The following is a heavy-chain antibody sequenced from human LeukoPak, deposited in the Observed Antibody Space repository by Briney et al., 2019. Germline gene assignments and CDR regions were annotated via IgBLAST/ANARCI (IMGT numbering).Heavy chain of an antibody. J-gene: IGHJ4*02. CDR1: GYTFTDYY. Sequence: ASVKVSCKASGYTFTDYYIHWVRQAPAQGLECMGRLNPKTGGTFYAQRFQGRVTMTMDTSISTAYMELSWLRSDDTAVYYCARASYCGGGCYYYFDYWGQGTLVTASS. CDR3: ARASYCGGGCYYYFDY. D-gene: IGHD2-21*02. V-gene: IGHV1-2*02. CDR2: LNPKTGGT.